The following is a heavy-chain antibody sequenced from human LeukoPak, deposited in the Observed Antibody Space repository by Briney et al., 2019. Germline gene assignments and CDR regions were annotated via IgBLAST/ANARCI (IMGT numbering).Heavy chain of an antibody. CDR1: GGSINGYY. D-gene: IGHD1-26*01. CDR2: IYYTGST. V-gene: IGHV4-59*01. Sequence: SETLSLTCTVSGGSINGYYWSWIRQSPGKGLESLGYIYYTGSTNYNPSLKSRVTMSVDTSRNQFFLRLSSVTAADTAVYYCARGGNYWPQWWFDPWGRGTLVSVSS. CDR3: ARGGNYWPQWWFDP. J-gene: IGHJ5*02.